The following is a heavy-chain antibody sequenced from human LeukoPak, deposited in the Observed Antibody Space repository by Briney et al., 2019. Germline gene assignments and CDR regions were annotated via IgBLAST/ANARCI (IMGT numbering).Heavy chain of an antibody. Sequence: GGSLRLSCAASGFTFSTYTMHWVRQAPGKGLEWVAVISYDGRNKYYPDSLKARFTISRDNSKNTVYLKMNSLRAEDTAVYYCARDVGVTTVTTGGYWGQGTLVTVSS. J-gene: IGHJ4*02. D-gene: IGHD4-17*01. CDR3: ARDVGVTTVTTGGY. CDR1: GFTFSTYT. V-gene: IGHV3-30*04. CDR2: ISYDGRNK.